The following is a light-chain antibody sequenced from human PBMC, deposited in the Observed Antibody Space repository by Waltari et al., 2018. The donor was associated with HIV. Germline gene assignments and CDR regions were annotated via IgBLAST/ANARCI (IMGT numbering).Light chain of an antibody. CDR1: SRDVGPYNY. J-gene: IGLJ2*01. CDR2: DVS. CDR3: SSYTSSRTVV. V-gene: IGLV2-14*03. Sequence: QSALTQPASVSGSPGQSITLSCTGASRDVGPYNYVSWYQHHPGKAPKLIIYDVSNRPSGVSNRFSGSKSGTTASLTISGLQAEDEADYYCSSYTSSRTVVFGGGTKLTVL.